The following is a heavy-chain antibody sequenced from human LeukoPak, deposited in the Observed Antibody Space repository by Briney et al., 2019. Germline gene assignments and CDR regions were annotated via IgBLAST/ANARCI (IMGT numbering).Heavy chain of an antibody. J-gene: IGHJ4*02. Sequence: SGTLSLTCAVYGGSISSGSWWSWVRQPPGKGLQWIGEISQSGITNYNASLKSRVHISVDKSKNQLSLELTSVTAADTAAYYCATRWVLSGEPYWGQGTLVTVSS. V-gene: IGHV4-4*02. CDR3: ATRWVLSGEPY. CDR2: ISQSGIT. CDR1: GGSISSGSW. D-gene: IGHD1-14*01.